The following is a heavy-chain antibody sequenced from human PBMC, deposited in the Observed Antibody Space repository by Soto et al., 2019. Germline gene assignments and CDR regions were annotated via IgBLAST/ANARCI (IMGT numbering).Heavy chain of an antibody. J-gene: IGHJ4*02. Sequence: GGSLRLSCAASGFTFSNAWMSWVRQVPGKGLEWVGRIKSKTDGGTTDYAAPVKGRFTISRDDSKNTLYLQMNSLKTEDTAVYYCTTELRWYPFDYWGQGTLVTVSS. CDR1: GFTFSNAW. CDR2: IKSKTDGGTT. D-gene: IGHD4-17*01. V-gene: IGHV3-15*01. CDR3: TTELRWYPFDY.